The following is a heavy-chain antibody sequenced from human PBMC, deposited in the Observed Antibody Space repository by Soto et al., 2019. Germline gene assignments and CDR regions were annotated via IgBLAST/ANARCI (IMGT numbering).Heavy chain of an antibody. CDR2: FDPEDGET. D-gene: IGHD2-2*01. J-gene: IGHJ4*02. Sequence: ASVKVSCKVSGYTLTELSMHWVRQAPGKRLEWMGGFDPEDGETNYAQKFQGRVTMTADTSTGTAYMELSSLRSEDTAVYYCASFGYCSSTSCLKIALYDYWGQGTLVTVSS. CDR1: GYTLTELS. CDR3: ASFGYCSSTSCLKIALYDY. V-gene: IGHV1-24*01.